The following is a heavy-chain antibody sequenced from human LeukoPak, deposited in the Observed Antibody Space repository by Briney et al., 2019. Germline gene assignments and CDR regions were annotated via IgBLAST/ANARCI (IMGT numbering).Heavy chain of an antibody. CDR2: IYYSGST. CDR1: GGSISSYY. J-gene: IGHJ4*02. D-gene: IGHD4-23*01. Sequence: PSETLSLTCTVSGGSISSYYWSWIRQPPGKGLEWIGYIYYSGSTNYNPSLKSRVTISVDTSKNQFSLKLSSVTAADTAVYYCARGYGGMPYYFDYWGQGTLVTVSS. CDR3: ARGYGGMPYYFDY. V-gene: IGHV4-59*01.